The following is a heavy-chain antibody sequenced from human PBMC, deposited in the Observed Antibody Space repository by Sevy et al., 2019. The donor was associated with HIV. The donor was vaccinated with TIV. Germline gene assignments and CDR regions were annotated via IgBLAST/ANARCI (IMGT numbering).Heavy chain of an antibody. D-gene: IGHD2-21*01. V-gene: IGHV3-48*02. CDR2: IGTAAGVT. Sequence: GGSLRLSCAASGFTFNTYILIWVRQTPGKGLEWLSCIGTAAGVTYYADSVKGRFTISRDNAKNSLYLQMNSLRDEDTAVYYCARCPGHYSIDYWGQGTLVTVSS. CDR3: ARCPGHYSIDY. CDR1: GFTFNTYI. J-gene: IGHJ4*02.